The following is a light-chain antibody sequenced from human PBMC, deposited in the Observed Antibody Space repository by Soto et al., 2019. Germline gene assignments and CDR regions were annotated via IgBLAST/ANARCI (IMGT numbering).Light chain of an antibody. CDR2: EVT. Sequence: QSALTQPASVSGSPGQSITISCTGTSSDVGGYNYVSWYQQQPGKAPKLIIYEVTNRPSGVSNRFSGSKSGNTASLTISGLQAEDEADYYCNSYTTTSSWVFGGGTKLIVL. J-gene: IGLJ3*02. V-gene: IGLV2-14*01. CDR1: SSDVGGYNY. CDR3: NSYTTTSSWV.